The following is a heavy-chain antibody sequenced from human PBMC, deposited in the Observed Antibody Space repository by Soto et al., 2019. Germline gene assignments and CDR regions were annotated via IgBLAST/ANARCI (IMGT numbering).Heavy chain of an antibody. D-gene: IGHD6-19*01. Sequence: GGSLRLSCAASGFTFSSYAMSWVRQAPGKGLEWVSAISGSGGSTYYADSVKGRFTISRDNSKNTLYLQMNSLRAEDTAVYYCAKDQWGSGWYLKRSDAFDIWGQGTMVTVSS. J-gene: IGHJ3*02. CDR2: ISGSGGST. CDR3: AKDQWGSGWYLKRSDAFDI. V-gene: IGHV3-23*01. CDR1: GFTFSSYA.